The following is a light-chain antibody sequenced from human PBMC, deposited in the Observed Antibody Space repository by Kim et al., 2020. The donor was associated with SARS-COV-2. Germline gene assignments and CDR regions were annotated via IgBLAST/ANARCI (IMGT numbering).Light chain of an antibody. CDR1: SSNIGAGYD. CDR2: VNN. Sequence: QKVTISCTGSSSNIGAGYDVHWYQQLPGTAPKLLIYVNNNRPSGVPDRFSGSKSGTSASLAITGLQAEDEADYYCQSYDSSLSGSVFGGGTKLTVL. J-gene: IGLJ2*01. V-gene: IGLV1-40*01. CDR3: QSYDSSLSGSV.